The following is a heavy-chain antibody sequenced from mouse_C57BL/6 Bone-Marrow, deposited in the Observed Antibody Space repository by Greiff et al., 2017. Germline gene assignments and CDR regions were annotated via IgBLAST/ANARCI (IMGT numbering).Heavy chain of an antibody. J-gene: IGHJ1*03. CDR2: IHPYSGSN. CDR1: GYTFPRYW. CDR3: ARRRVITTVVVEQDWYFDV. V-gene: IGHV1-64*01. D-gene: IGHD1-1*01. Sequence: VPPQQPGGELVKPGASMKLFCKGFGYTFPRYWVPWVEPGPGQGLGGVGMIHPYSGSNNYNEKFKSKATLTLDKSSSTAYMQLSSLTSEDSAVYYCARRRVITTVVVEQDWYFDVWGTGTTVTVSS.